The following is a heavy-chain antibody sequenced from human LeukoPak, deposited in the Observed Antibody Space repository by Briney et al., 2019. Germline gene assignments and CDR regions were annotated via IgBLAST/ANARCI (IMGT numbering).Heavy chain of an antibody. J-gene: IGHJ4*02. Sequence: GGSLRLSCAASGFTFSSYAMSWVRQAPGKGLEWVSAISGSGGSTYYADSVKGRFTISRDNSKNTLYLQMNSLRAEDTAVYYCAKGLGDFWSGYYYFDYWGQGTLVTVSS. CDR2: ISGSGGST. CDR3: AKGLGDFWSGYYYFDY. CDR1: GFTFSSYA. V-gene: IGHV3-23*01. D-gene: IGHD3-3*01.